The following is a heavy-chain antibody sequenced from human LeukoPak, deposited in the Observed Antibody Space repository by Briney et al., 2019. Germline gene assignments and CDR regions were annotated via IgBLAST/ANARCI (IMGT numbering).Heavy chain of an antibody. J-gene: IGHJ5*02. D-gene: IGHD3-16*02. CDR1: GYTFTGYY. CDR3: ARGRGDYVWGSYRSSWFDP. CDR2: INPNSGGR. Sequence: ASVKVSCKASGYTFTGYYMHWVRQAPGQGLEWMGWINPNSGGRNYAQKFQGRVTMTRDTSISTAYMELSRLRSDDTAVYYCARGRGDYVWGSYRSSWFDPWGQGTLVTVSS. V-gene: IGHV1-2*02.